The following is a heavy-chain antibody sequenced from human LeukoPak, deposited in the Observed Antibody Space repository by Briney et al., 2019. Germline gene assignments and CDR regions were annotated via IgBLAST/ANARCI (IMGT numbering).Heavy chain of an antibody. CDR3: ASGRQLGY. J-gene: IGHJ4*02. V-gene: IGHV3-7*01. CDR2: IKEDGSEK. CDR1: GFTFSNYW. D-gene: IGHD6-13*01. Sequence: GGSLRLSCAASGFTFSNYWMSWVRQAPGKGPEWVANIKEDGSEKYYVDSVKGRFTISRDNARNSLYLQMNSLRAEDTAVYYCASGRQLGYWGQGTLVSVSS.